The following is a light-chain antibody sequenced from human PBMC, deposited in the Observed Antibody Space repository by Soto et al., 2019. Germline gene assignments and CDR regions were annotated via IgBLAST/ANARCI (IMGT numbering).Light chain of an antibody. CDR2: DAS. V-gene: IGKV1-33*01. Sequence: DIQTNQSPSSLSATVGDRVSITCHTSPDIGNYLNWYQQRPGKAPTLLLLDASTLDTGVPARFSGSGSETEFTLTTSSLQSQDFAVYYCQQYNNWPPWTFGQGTKVDIK. CDR1: PDIGNY. CDR3: QQYNNWPPWT. J-gene: IGKJ1*01.